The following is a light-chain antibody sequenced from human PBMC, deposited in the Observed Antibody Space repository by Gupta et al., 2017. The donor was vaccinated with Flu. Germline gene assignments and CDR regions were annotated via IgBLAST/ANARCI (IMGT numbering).Light chain of an antibody. J-gene: IGKJ4*01. V-gene: IGKV3-20*01. CDR2: GAD. Sequence: EIVLTQSPGTLSLSPGERSTLSCRDSQSVSSSYLAWYQQKPGQAPRLLIYGADSRATGSTVRFSGSGAGTDFTLTSLRLENEDFDGYDSDHYCIWVFGRGTKVEIK. CDR1: QSVSSSY. CDR3: DHYCIWV.